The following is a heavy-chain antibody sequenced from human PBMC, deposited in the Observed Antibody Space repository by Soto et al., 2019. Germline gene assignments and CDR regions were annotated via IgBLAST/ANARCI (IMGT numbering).Heavy chain of an antibody. V-gene: IGHV2-70*13. J-gene: IGHJ6*02. CDR3: ARSIRGPRRFNGMDV. CDR2: IERDDDDK. CDR1: GFSLTIAGMC. Sequence: ESGPTLVNPTETLTVTCTFSGFSLTIAGMCVSWIRQSPGKALEWLALIERDDDDKYYSTSLKTRLTISKDTRKNQVVLTMANMDPADTATYYCARSIRGPRRFNGMDVWGQGTTVTVSS. D-gene: IGHD1-20*01.